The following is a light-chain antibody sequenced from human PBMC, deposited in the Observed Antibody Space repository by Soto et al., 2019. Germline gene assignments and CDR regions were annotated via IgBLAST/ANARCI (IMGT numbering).Light chain of an antibody. CDR1: QSISSY. J-gene: IGKJ2*01. Sequence: DIPMTPSPSSLSASVGDRVTITCRASQSISSYLNWYQQNPGKAPKLLIYAASSLQSGVPSRFSGSGSGTDFTLTISTLQPEDFATYYCQQSYSTPPYTFGQGTKLEIK. CDR3: QQSYSTPPYT. CDR2: AAS. V-gene: IGKV1-39*01.